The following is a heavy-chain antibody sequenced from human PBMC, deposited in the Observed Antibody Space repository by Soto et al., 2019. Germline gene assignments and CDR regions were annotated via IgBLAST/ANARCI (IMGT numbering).Heavy chain of an antibody. V-gene: IGHV4-59*01. D-gene: IGHD2-15*01. CDR1: GGSISSYY. CDR2: IYHSGST. J-gene: IGHJ5*02. Sequence: SETLSLTCTVSGGSISSYYWSWIRQTAGKGLEWLAYIYHSGSTNYNPSLKGRVTISIDTSRNQFSLKLSSVTAADTAVYYCARLTQRYCSGGSCPDNWFDPWGQGTLVTVSS. CDR3: ARLTQRYCSGGSCPDNWFDP.